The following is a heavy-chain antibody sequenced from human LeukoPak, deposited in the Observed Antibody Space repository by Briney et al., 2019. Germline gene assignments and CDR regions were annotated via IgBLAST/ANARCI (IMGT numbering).Heavy chain of an antibody. Sequence: AGSLTLSCVAYGFTFDDFAIHWVRQAPGKGLEWVSLIRGDGGSTYYADSVEGRFTISRDNSKNSLYLQMNSLRTEDTALYYCAKDKYRGSFDLWGQGTLVTVSS. CDR1: GFTFDDFA. CDR3: AKDKYRGSFDL. V-gene: IGHV3-43*02. J-gene: IGHJ5*02. D-gene: IGHD1-26*01. CDR2: IRGDGGST.